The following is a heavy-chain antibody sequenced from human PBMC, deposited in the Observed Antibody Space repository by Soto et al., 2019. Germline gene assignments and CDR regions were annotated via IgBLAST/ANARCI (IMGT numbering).Heavy chain of an antibody. V-gene: IGHV3-23*01. D-gene: IGHD1-26*01. J-gene: IGHJ4*02. CDR3: AKRGSGSYFDY. Sequence: EVQLLESGGGWVQPGGSLRLSCAASGFTFSSYAMNWVRQAPGKGLEWVSGISGSGGSTYYADSVKGRFSISRDSSKNTRYLQMNSLRAEDTAVYYCAKRGSGSYFDYWGQGTLVTVSS. CDR2: ISGSGGST. CDR1: GFTFSSYA.